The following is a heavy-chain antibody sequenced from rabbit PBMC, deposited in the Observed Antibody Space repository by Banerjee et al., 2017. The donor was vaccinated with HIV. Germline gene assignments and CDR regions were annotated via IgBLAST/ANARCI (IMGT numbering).Heavy chain of an antibody. CDR2: INTSSGNT. Sequence: QEQLVESGGGLVQPEGSLTLTCKASGSDISSNAMCWVRQAPGKGLEWIACINTSSGNTVYASWAKGRFTISRTSSTTVTLQMTSLTAADTATYFCARDLAAVTGWNFGLWGQGTLVTVS. CDR1: GSDISSNA. CDR3: ARDLAAVTGWNFGL. J-gene: IGHJ3*01. D-gene: IGHD7-1*01. V-gene: IGHV1S45*01.